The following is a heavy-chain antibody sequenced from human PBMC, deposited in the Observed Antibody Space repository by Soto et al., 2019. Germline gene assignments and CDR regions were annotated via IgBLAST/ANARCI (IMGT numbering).Heavy chain of an antibody. CDR1: GYTFTSYD. CDR3: ARDYYDYIWGSYRPFDY. J-gene: IGHJ4*02. V-gene: IGHV1-8*01. Sequence: QVQLVQSGAEVKKPGASMKVSCKASGYTFTSYDINWVRQATGQGLEWMGWMNPNSDNTGYAQKFQGRVTMTRNTSIRTAYMELSSLRSEDTAVYYCARDYYDYIWGSYRPFDYWGQGALVTVSS. CDR2: MNPNSDNT. D-gene: IGHD3-16*02.